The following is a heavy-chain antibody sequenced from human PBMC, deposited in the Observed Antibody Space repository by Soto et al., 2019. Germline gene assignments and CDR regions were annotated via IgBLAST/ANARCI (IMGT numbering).Heavy chain of an antibody. V-gene: IGHV5-10-1*01. J-gene: IGHJ5*02. CDR1: GYSFTTYW. Sequence: GESLKIACEASGYSFTTYWISWVRQMPGKGLEWMGAIDPRDSYTKYSPSFQGHVTISVDKSISTAYLQWNSLKASDTAIYYCAREKSDLELFNWLDPWGQGTLVTVSS. CDR3: AREKSDLELFNWLDP. CDR2: IDPRDSYT. D-gene: IGHD1-7*01.